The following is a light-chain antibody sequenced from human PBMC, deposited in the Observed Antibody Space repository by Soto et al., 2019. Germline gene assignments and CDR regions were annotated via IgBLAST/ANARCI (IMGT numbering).Light chain of an antibody. V-gene: IGKV1-39*01. CDR2: AAS. Sequence: DIQMTQSASSLTASVGDRVFITCRASQSISSYLNWYQQKPGKAPKLLIYAASSLQSGVPSRFSGRGFETDFTLTISEVEPEDFAVYFCQHYSDSTWTFGQGTKVDIK. CDR3: QHYSDSTWT. CDR1: QSISSY. J-gene: IGKJ1*01.